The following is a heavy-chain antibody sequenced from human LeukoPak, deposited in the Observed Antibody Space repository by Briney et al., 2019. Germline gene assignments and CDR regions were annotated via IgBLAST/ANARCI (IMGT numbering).Heavy chain of an antibody. D-gene: IGHD3-10*01. V-gene: IGHV3-9*01. CDR2: ISWNSGSI. J-gene: IGHJ3*02. CDR3: AKAYYYGSGSYYAFDI. Sequence: GGSLRLSWAASGFTFDDYAMHWVRQAPGKGLEWVSGISWNSGSIGYADSVKGRFTISRDNAKNSLYLQMNSLRAEDTALYYCAKAYYYGSGSYYAFDIWGQGTMVTVSS. CDR1: GFTFDDYA.